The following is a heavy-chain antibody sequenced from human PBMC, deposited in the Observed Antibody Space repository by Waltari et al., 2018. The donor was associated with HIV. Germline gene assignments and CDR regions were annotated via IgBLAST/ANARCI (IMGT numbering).Heavy chain of an antibody. Sequence: QVQLVASGGGVVQPGRSLRLSCAASGFTFSSYGMHWVRQAPGKGLEWVAVISYDGSNKYYADSVKGRFTISRDNSKNTLYLQMNSLRAEDTAVYYCAIPDDYGDTRWNGMDVWGQGTTVTVSS. CDR3: AIPDDYGDTRWNGMDV. CDR1: GFTFSSYG. D-gene: IGHD4-17*01. V-gene: IGHV3-30*03. CDR2: ISYDGSNK. J-gene: IGHJ6*02.